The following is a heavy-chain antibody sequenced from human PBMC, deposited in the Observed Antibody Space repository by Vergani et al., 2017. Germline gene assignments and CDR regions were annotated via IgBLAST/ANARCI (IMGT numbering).Heavy chain of an antibody. V-gene: IGHV4-34*01. Sequence: QVQIQQWGAGLLKPSETLSLTCAVYGGSFSAYYWSWIRQPPGKGLEWIGEINHSGSTNYNPSLKSRVTISVDTSKNQFSLKLSSVTAADTAVYYCARGDRQIRGIAAAGRGSYMDVWGKGTTVTVSS. CDR3: ARGDRQIRGIAAAGRGSYMDV. D-gene: IGHD6-13*01. J-gene: IGHJ6*03. CDR1: GGSFSAYY. CDR2: INHSGST.